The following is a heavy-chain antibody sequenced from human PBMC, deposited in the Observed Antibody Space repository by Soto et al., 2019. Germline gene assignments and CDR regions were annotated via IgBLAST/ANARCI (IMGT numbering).Heavy chain of an antibody. Sequence: QVQLVESGGGVVQPGRSLRLSCAASGFTFSSYGMHWVRQAPGKGLEWVAVIWYDGSNKYYADSVKGRFTISRDNSKNTLYLPMNSLRAEDTAVYYCAREGVGGSCLFDYWGQGTLLTVSS. V-gene: IGHV3-33*01. D-gene: IGHD2-15*01. CDR1: GFTFSSYG. CDR2: IWYDGSNK. J-gene: IGHJ4*02. CDR3: AREGVGGSCLFDY.